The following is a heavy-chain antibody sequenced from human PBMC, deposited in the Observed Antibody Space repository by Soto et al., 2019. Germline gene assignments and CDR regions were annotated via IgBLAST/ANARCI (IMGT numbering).Heavy chain of an antibody. CDR1: GRSISSYY. J-gene: IGHJ3*01. D-gene: IGHD6-19*01. CDR3: AGGFSSVVFDV. CDR2: FYYGGST. V-gene: IGHV4-59*01. Sequence: SETXSLTCPVPGRSISSYYWSWIRQPPGKGLEWIGYFYYGGSTNYNPSLKSRVTISIDTSKNQFSLNLFSVTAADTAVYYCAGGFSSVVFDVWGQGTMVTVSS.